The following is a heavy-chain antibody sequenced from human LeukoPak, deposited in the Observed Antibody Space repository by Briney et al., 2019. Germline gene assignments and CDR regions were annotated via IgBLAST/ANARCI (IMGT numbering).Heavy chain of an antibody. D-gene: IGHD4-23*01. J-gene: IGHJ3*02. CDR3: ARGYGGNSDAFDI. CDR2: ISAYNGNT. V-gene: IGHV1-18*01. CDR1: GYTFTSYG. Sequence: ASVKVSCKASGYTFTSYGISWVRQAPGQGLEWMGWISAYNGNTNYAQKLQGQVTISADKSISTAYLQWSSLKASDTAMYYCARGYGGNSDAFDIWGQGTMVTVSS.